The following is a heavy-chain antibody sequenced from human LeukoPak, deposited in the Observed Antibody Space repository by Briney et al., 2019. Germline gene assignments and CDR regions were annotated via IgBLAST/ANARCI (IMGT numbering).Heavy chain of an antibody. D-gene: IGHD3-22*01. CDR2: IYYSGST. Sequence: SETLSLTCTVSGGSISSSSYYWGWIRQPPGKGLEWIGSIYYSGSTYYNPSPKSRVTISVDTSKNQFSLKLSSVTAADTAVYYCARAYYDSSFFDLWGRGTLVTVSS. V-gene: IGHV4-39*07. CDR3: ARAYYDSSFFDL. J-gene: IGHJ2*01. CDR1: GGSISSSSYY.